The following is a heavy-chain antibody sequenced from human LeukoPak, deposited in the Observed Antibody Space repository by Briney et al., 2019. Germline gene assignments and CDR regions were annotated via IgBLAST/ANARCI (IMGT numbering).Heavy chain of an antibody. J-gene: IGHJ6*04. CDR3: ARGPIVVVPAAIGYYYYGMDV. V-gene: IGHV4-34*01. Sequence: SETLSLTCAVYGGSFSGYYWSWIRQPPGKGLEWIGEINNRGRTNYNPSLKSRVTISVDTSKNQFSLKLNSVTAADTAVYYCARGPIVVVPAAIGYYYYGMDVWGKGTTVTVSS. CDR1: GGSFSGYY. D-gene: IGHD2-2*01. CDR2: INNRGRT.